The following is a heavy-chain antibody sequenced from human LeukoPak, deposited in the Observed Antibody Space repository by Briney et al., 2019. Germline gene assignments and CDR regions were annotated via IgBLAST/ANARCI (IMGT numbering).Heavy chain of an antibody. J-gene: IGHJ4*02. CDR2: FYYTGST. D-gene: IGHD1-26*01. V-gene: IGHV4-39*01. CDR3: VRPGIVGATAFDY. Sequence: SETLSLTCTVSGGSIGSSSFYWGWIRQPPGKGLEWIGSFYYTGSTYYNPSLKSRVTISVDTSKNQFSLRLSSVTAADTAFYYCVRPGIVGATAFDYWGQGTLVTVSS. CDR1: GGSIGSSSFY.